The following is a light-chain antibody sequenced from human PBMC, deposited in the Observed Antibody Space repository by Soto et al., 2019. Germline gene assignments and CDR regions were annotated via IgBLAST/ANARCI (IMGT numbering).Light chain of an antibody. CDR3: QQRSSWLT. CDR1: QSISSY. CDR2: DAS. Sequence: EIVLTQSPGTLSLSPGERATLTCRASQSISSYLAWYQQKPGQAPRLLIYDASNRATGIPARFSGSGSGTDFTLTITSLEPEDFAVYYCQQRSSWLTFGGGTKVDNK. V-gene: IGKV3-11*01. J-gene: IGKJ4*01.